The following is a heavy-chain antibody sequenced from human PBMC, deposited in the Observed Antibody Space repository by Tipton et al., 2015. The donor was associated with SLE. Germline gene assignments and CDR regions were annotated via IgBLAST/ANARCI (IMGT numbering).Heavy chain of an antibody. V-gene: IGHV4-4*07. CDR3: ARGAWERRDSFYYYGMDV. CDR1: GGSISGYY. CDR2: IYTSGST. J-gene: IGHJ6*02. Sequence: TLSLTCTVSGGSISGYYWNWIRQPAGKGLEWVGRIYTSGSTNYNPSLMSRVTMSVDTSKNQFSLKLTSVTAADTAVYYCARGAWERRDSFYYYGMDVWGQGTPVTISS. D-gene: IGHD1-1*01.